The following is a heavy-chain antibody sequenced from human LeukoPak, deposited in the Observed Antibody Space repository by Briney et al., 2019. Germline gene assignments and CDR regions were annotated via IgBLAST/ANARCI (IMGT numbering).Heavy chain of an antibody. V-gene: IGHV4-31*03. CDR2: IYYSGST. J-gene: IGHJ5*02. CDR3: ARAEVTYSSGYLRGGWFDP. D-gene: IGHD3-22*01. Sequence: SETLSLTCTVSGGSISSGGYYWSWIRQHPGKGLEWIGYIYYSGSTYYNPSLRSRVTISVDTSKNQFSLKLSSVTAADTAVYYCARAEVTYSSGYLRGGWFDPWGQGTLVTVSS. CDR1: GGSISSGGYY.